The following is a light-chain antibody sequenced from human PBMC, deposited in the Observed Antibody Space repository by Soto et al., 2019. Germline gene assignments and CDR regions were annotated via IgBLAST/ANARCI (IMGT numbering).Light chain of an antibody. CDR1: QSISSW. Sequence: DIQMTQSPSTLSASVGDRVTITCRASQSISSWLAWYQQTPGKAPKVXIYDASNLESGVPSRFSCSGAGTVCSRTISSLQPEDAATDYCLQYWDCSWTFGQGTKVDIK. CDR3: LQYWDCSWT. CDR2: DAS. V-gene: IGKV1-5*01. J-gene: IGKJ1*01.